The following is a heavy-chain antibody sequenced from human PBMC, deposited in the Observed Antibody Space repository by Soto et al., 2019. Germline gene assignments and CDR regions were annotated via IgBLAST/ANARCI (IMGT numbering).Heavy chain of an antibody. CDR2: IYTSASI. CDR3: ARDREAGYNFYYGMDV. CDR1: GADINTYS. J-gene: IGHJ6*02. V-gene: IGHV4-4*07. Sequence: SETLSLTCSVSGADINTYSWTWIRQPAGKGLGWIGRIYTSASINYNPSLKGRVTLSVDTSTNQVSLRLASVTAADTAIYYCARDREAGYNFYYGMDVWGQGTPVNVSS. D-gene: IGHD6-19*01.